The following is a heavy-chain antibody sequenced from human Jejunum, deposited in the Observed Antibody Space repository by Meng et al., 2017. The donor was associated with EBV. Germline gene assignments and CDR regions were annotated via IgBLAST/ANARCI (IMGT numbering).Heavy chain of an antibody. Sequence: QGTLPASGPGLVKPSGTLSLTCAVSGDSTSSSHWWSWVRQPPGKGLEWIGEMHPGGSTNYNPSLKSRVTISVDNSKNQFSLKLTSVTAADTAVYYCAKSNDYSLNSWGQGTLVTVSS. CDR1: GDSTSSSHW. D-gene: IGHD4-11*01. CDR2: MHPGGST. V-gene: IGHV4-4*02. CDR3: AKSNDYSLNS. J-gene: IGHJ4*02.